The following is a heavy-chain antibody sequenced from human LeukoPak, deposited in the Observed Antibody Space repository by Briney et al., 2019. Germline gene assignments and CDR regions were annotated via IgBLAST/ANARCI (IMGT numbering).Heavy chain of an antibody. CDR1: GDSVSSNIAA. CDR2: TYYRSKWYN. CDR3: ARVGKRMAAAGDYYFYMDV. J-gene: IGHJ6*03. V-gene: IGHV6-1*01. D-gene: IGHD6-13*01. Sequence: SQTLSLTCALSGDSVSSNIAAWNWIRQSPSRGLECLGRTYYRSKWYNDYAVSVKSRITINPDTSKNHFSLQLNFVTPEDTAVYYCARVGKRMAAAGDYYFYMDVWGKGTTVTISS.